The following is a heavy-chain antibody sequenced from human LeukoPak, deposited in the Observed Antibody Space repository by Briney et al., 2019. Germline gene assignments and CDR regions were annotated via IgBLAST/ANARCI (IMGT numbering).Heavy chain of an antibody. CDR2: IYYSAST. J-gene: IGHJ4*02. Sequence: SETLSLTCTVSGGSIRSGSYNLAWIRQPPGKGLEWIGSIYYSASTHYSPSLKSRVTISVDTSKNQFSLKLTSVTAADTAVYYCATGDSGGHYIYHYWGQGTLVTVSS. CDR3: ATGDSGGHYIYHY. CDR1: GGSIRSGSYN. V-gene: IGHV4-39*01. D-gene: IGHD3-22*01.